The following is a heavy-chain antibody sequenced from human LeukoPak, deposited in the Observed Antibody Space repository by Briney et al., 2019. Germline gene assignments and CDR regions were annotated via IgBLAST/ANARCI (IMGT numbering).Heavy chain of an antibody. CDR1: GYTFTGYY. CDR2: INSDSGFT. J-gene: IGHJ5*02. CDR3: ARNFDMKGSDH. V-gene: IGHV1-2*02. D-gene: IGHD3-9*01. Sequence: GASVKVSCKASGYTFTGYYMNWVRQAPGQGLEWMGWINSDSGFTKYAQKFQGRVTMTRDTSITTVYMDLTRLTSDDTAVYYCARNFDMKGSDHWGQGTLVTVSS.